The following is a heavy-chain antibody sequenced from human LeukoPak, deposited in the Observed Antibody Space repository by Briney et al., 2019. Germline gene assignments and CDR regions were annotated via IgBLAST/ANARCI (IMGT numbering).Heavy chain of an antibody. CDR3: ARGKGIYCGGDCSALDY. CDR2: VSSDGGGT. Sequence: GGSLRLSCAASGFTFSSYASHWVRQAPGKGLEYVSAVSSDGGGTYYADSVKGRFTISRDNSKNTLYLQMGSLRTDDMAVYYCARGKGIYCGGDCSALDYWGQGTLVTVSS. D-gene: IGHD2-21*02. V-gene: IGHV3-64*02. CDR1: GFTFSSYA. J-gene: IGHJ4*02.